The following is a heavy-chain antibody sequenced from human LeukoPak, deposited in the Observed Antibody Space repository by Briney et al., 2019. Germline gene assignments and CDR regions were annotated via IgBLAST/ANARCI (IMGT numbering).Heavy chain of an antibody. Sequence: GGSLRLSCAASGFTFSSYAMSWVRRAPGKGLEWVSAISGSGGSTYYADSVKGRFTISRVNSKNTLYLQMNSLRAEDTAVYYCAKVSELKPYFDYWGQGTLVTVSS. CDR1: GFTFSSYA. V-gene: IGHV3-23*01. J-gene: IGHJ4*02. D-gene: IGHD3-10*01. CDR3: AKVSELKPYFDY. CDR2: ISGSGGST.